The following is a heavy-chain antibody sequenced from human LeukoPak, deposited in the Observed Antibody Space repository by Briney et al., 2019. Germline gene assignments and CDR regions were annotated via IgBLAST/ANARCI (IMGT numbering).Heavy chain of an antibody. CDR2: INAGNGNT. V-gene: IGHV1-3*01. CDR1: GYTFTSYA. D-gene: IGHD4-17*01. Sequence: GASVKVSCKASGYTFTSYAMHWVRQAPGQRLEWMGWINAGNGNTKYSQKFQGRVTITADESTSTAYMELSSLRSEDTAVYYCARDKNTVTESPHYYYYGMDVWGQGTTVTVSS. J-gene: IGHJ6*02. CDR3: ARDKNTVTESPHYYYYGMDV.